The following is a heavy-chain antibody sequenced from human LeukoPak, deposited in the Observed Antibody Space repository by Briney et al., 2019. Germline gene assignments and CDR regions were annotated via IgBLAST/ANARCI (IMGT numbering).Heavy chain of an antibody. V-gene: IGHV3-64D*06. J-gene: IGHJ4*02. CDR2: ISNDGDTT. CDR1: GFIFSSYA. CDR3: AKVPGYSSWILDY. D-gene: IGHD6-6*01. Sequence: GGSLRISCSASGFIFSSYAMHWVRQTPGRGLEYVSAISNDGDTTYYADSVKGRFTISRDNSKNTLSLQMSSLRGEDTAVYYCAKVPGYSSWILDYWGQGTLVTVSS.